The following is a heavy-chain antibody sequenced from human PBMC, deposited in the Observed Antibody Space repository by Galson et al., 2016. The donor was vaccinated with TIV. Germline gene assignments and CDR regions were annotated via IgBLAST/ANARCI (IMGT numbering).Heavy chain of an antibody. CDR3: AKDRDLYPPFMGTFDH. D-gene: IGHD7-27*01. J-gene: IGHJ4*02. CDR2: ISYDGSNK. V-gene: IGHV3-30*18. Sequence: SLRLSCAASGFTFSRFGMHWVRQAPGKGLEWVAVISYDGSNKYYADSVKGQLTISRDNSKNTLYLQMNSLRAEDTAVYYCAKDRDLYPPFMGTFDHWGQGTMVTVSS. CDR1: GFTFSRFG.